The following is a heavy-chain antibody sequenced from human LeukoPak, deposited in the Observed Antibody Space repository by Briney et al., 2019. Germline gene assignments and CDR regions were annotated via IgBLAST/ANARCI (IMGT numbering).Heavy chain of an antibody. V-gene: IGHV3-30*04. J-gene: IGHJ6*03. D-gene: IGHD3-3*01. Sequence: GGSPRLSCAASGFTFSSYAMHWVRQAPGKGLEWVAVISYDGSNKYYADSVKGRFTISRDNSKNTLFLQMNSLRAEDTALYYCAKHGSGDPPVGVPIRYYYYMDVWGKGTTVTVSS. CDR2: ISYDGSNK. CDR3: AKHGSGDPPVGVPIRYYYYMDV. CDR1: GFTFSSYA.